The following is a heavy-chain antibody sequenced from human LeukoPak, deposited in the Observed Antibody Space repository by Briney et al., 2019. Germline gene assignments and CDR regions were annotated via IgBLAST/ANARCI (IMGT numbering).Heavy chain of an antibody. CDR1: GFTFNTYS. D-gene: IGHD6-19*01. CDR3: ARDRAVAGFFDY. Sequence: PGGSLRLSCAASGFTFNTYSMNWVRQAPGKGLEWVSSISSSGGYLYYADSVKGRFTISRDSAKKSLYLQMNSLRPEDTAVCYCARDRAVAGFFDYWGQGTLVTVSS. V-gene: IGHV3-21*01. J-gene: IGHJ4*02. CDR2: ISSSGGYL.